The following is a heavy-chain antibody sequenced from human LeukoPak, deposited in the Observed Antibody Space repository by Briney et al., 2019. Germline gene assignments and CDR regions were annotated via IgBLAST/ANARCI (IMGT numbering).Heavy chain of an antibody. Sequence: PGGSLRLSCAASGFTFSSHWMHWVCQAPGKGLLWISLINSDGSSTTYADSVKGRFTISRDNAKNTLYLQMDSLRAEDTAVYYCTRGSVVAPISASDIWGQGTMVTVSS. CDR1: GFTFSSHW. D-gene: IGHD2-21*02. CDR3: TRGSVVAPISASDI. V-gene: IGHV3-74*01. J-gene: IGHJ3*02. CDR2: INSDGSST.